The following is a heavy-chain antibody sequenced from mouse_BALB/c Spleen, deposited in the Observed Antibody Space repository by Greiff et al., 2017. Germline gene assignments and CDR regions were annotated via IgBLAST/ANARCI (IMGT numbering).Heavy chain of an antibody. CDR3: ARDGNYLYFDY. CDR2: INPSNGGT. V-gene: IGHV1S81*02. Sequence: QGQLQQSGAELVKPGASVKLSCKASGYTFTSYYMYWVKQRPGQGLEWIGEINPSNGGTNFNEKFKSKATLTVDKSSSTAYMQLSSLTSEDSAVYYCARDGNYLYFDYWGQGTTLTVSS. D-gene: IGHD2-1*01. J-gene: IGHJ2*01. CDR1: GYTFTSYY.